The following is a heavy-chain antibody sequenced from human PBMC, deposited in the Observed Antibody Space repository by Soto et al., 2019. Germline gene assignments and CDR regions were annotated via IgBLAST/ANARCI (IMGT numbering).Heavy chain of an antibody. CDR2: ISYDGSNK. Sequence: QVQLVESGGGVVQPGRSLRLSCAASGFTFSSYGMHWVRQAPGKGLEWVAVISYDGSNKYYADSVKGRFTISRDNSKNTLYLQMTSLRAEDTAVYYCAKSHEPSQWLASKSAEYCQHWGQGTLVTVSS. CDR3: AKSHEPSQWLASKSAEYCQH. V-gene: IGHV3-30*18. J-gene: IGHJ1*01. CDR1: GFTFSSYG. D-gene: IGHD6-19*01.